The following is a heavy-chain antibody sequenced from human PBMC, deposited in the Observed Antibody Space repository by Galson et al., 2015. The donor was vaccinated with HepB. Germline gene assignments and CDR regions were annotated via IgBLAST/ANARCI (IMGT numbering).Heavy chain of an antibody. Sequence: SLRLSCAASGFTFSSYSMNWVRQAPGKGLEWVSSISSSSSYIYYADSVKGRFTISRDNAKNSLYLQMNSLRAEDTAVYYCAPQPRTRIAVAGTPFVDYWGQGTLVTVSS. CDR1: GFTFSSYS. D-gene: IGHD6-19*01. V-gene: IGHV3-21*01. CDR3: APQPRTRIAVAGTPFVDY. CDR2: ISSSSSYI. J-gene: IGHJ4*02.